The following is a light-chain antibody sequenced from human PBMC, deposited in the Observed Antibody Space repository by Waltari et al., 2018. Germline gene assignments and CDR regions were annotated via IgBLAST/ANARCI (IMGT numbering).Light chain of an antibody. CDR2: DAS. CDR1: QSVGSY. CDR3: QQRSNWPPFT. J-gene: IGKJ3*01. V-gene: IGKV3-11*01. Sequence: EIVLTQSPATLSVSPGDGATLSCRASQSVGSYLAWYQQKPGQAPTLLIYDASNRATGIPVRFSGSGSGTDFTLTISSLEPEDFAVYYCQQRSNWPPFTFGPGTKVDMK.